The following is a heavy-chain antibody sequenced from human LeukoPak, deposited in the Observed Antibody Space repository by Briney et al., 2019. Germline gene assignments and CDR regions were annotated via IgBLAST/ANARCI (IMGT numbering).Heavy chain of an antibody. CDR3: ARDGAPYSSKLYFLGPHAFDI. Sequence: GGSLRLSCAASGFTFSSYAMSWVRQAPGKGLEWVSYISSSSSAIYYADSVKGRFTISRDNAKDSLYLEMNSLRAEDTAVYFCARDGAPYSSKLYFLGPHAFDIWGQGTMVTVSS. V-gene: IGHV3-48*04. CDR1: GFTFSSYA. CDR2: ISSSSSAI. D-gene: IGHD6-13*01. J-gene: IGHJ3*02.